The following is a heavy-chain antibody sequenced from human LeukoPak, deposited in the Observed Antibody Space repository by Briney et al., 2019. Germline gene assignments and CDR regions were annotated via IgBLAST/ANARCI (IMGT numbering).Heavy chain of an antibody. CDR1: GDSVSSNSVT. CDR2: TYYRSTWYN. D-gene: IGHD2-2*01. Sequence: SQTLSLTCAISGDSVSSNSVTWNWIRQSPSRGLEWLGRTYYRSTWYNDYAVSVRGRITVNPDTSKNQFSLHLNSVTPEDTAVYYCARRLTQYDCFDPWGQGILVTVST. CDR3: ARRLTQYDCFDP. V-gene: IGHV6-1*01. J-gene: IGHJ5*02.